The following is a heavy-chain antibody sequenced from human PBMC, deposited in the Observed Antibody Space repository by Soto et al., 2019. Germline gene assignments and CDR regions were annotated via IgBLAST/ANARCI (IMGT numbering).Heavy chain of an antibody. CDR3: ARGCVVVVADGQDNWFAS. CDR1: GFTFSSYG. V-gene: IGHV3-33*01. Sequence: QVQLVESGGGVVQPGRSLRLSCAASGFTFSSYGMHWVRQAPGKGLEWVAVIWYDGSNKYYADSVKGRFTISRDNAKNKLYREMKSLRAEDTAVYYCARGCVVVVADGQDNWFASWGQGTLVTVSS. CDR2: IWYDGSNK. D-gene: IGHD2-15*01. J-gene: IGHJ5*01.